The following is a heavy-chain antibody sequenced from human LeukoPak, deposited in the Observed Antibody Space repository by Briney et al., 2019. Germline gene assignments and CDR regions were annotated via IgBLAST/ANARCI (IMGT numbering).Heavy chain of an antibody. CDR3: ARDTGYHGSGIRGY. CDR1: GFTFSSYA. V-gene: IGHV3-30*04. CDR2: ISYDGSNK. J-gene: IGHJ4*02. Sequence: PGGSLRLSCAASGFTFSSYAMHWVRQAPGKGLEWVAVISYDGSNKYYADSVKGRFTISRDNSRNTLYLQMNSLRAEDTAVYYCARDTGYHGSGIRGYWGQGTLVTVSS. D-gene: IGHD3-10*01.